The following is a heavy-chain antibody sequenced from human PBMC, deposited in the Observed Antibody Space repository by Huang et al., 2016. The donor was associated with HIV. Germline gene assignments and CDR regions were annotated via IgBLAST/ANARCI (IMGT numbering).Heavy chain of an antibody. CDR3: ARVGIAVAYFDY. Sequence: QVQLQESGPGLVKPSETLSLTCTVSGGSISSHYWSWIRQPPGKGLEWIGNIYYSGSTNYNPSLKSRVTISRDTSKNQFSLKLTSVTAADTAVYYCARVGIAVAYFDYWGQGTLVTVSS. V-gene: IGHV4-59*11. D-gene: IGHD6-19*01. J-gene: IGHJ4*02. CDR2: IYYSGST. CDR1: GGSISSHY.